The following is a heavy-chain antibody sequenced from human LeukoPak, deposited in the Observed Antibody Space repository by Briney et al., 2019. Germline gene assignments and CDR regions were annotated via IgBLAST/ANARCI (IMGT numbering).Heavy chain of an antibody. CDR2: INHSGST. Sequence: SETLSLTCAVYGGSFSGYYWSWIRQPPGRGLEWIGEINHSGSTNYNPSLKSRVTISVDTSKNQCSLKLSSVTAADTAVYYCARQESYYDSSGYPMNWFDPWGQGTLVTVSS. J-gene: IGHJ5*02. CDR3: ARQESYYDSSGYPMNWFDP. D-gene: IGHD3-22*01. CDR1: GGSFSGYY. V-gene: IGHV4-34*01.